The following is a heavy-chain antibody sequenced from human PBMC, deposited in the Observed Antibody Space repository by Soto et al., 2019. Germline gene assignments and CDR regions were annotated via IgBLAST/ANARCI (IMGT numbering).Heavy chain of an antibody. CDR3: ARQRPTDGRWEFANYYGMDV. J-gene: IGHJ6*02. CDR2: IIHSEST. CDR1: GGSFSAYY. Sequence: SETLSLACAVYGGSFSAYYWSWVRQPPGKGLEWIGEIIHSESTKYNPSLKSRVTISVDTSKNQFSLKLSSVTAADTAVYYCARQRPTDGRWEFANYYGMDVWGQGTPVTVSS. V-gene: IGHV4-34*12. D-gene: IGHD1-26*01.